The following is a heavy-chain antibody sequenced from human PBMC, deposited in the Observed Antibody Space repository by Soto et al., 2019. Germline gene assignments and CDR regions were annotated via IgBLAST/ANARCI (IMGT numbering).Heavy chain of an antibody. CDR3: ARDIPRYDFWSGYFPI. Sequence: TGGSLRLSCAASGFTFNNYAMYWVRQAPGKGLEWVAVISYDGSNKYYADSVKGRFTISRDNSKNTLYLQMNSLRAEDTAVYYCARDIPRYDFWSGYFPIWGQGTLVTVSS. CDR2: ISYDGSNK. D-gene: IGHD3-3*01. V-gene: IGHV3-30-3*01. J-gene: IGHJ4*02. CDR1: GFTFNNYA.